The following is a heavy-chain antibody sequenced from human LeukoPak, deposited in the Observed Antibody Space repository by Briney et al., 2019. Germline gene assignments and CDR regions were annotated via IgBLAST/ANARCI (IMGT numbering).Heavy chain of an antibody. CDR3: AKGAFTWGYRSSTSCYSHYYYYMDV. V-gene: IGHV3-23*01. Sequence: PGGSLRLSCAASGLTFSSYAMSWVRQAPGKGLEWVSAISGSGGSTYYADSVKGRFTISRDNSKNTLYLQMNSLRAEDTAVYYCAKGAFTWGYRSSTSCYSHYYYYMDVWGKGTTVTVSS. CDR1: GLTFSSYA. J-gene: IGHJ6*03. CDR2: ISGSGGST. D-gene: IGHD2-2*01.